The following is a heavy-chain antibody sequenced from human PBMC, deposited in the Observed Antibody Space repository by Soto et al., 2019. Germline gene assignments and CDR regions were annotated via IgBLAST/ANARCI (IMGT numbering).Heavy chain of an antibody. J-gene: IGHJ4*02. D-gene: IGHD1-26*01. Sequence: EVQLVESGGGLVQPGVSLRLSCAASGFSFSDHYMDWVRQAPGKGLEWVGRIRNKANSYTTEYAASVKGRFTISRDDSRNSLYLRMNSLKTEDTAVYYCVRRSGTYYYFDYWGQGTLVTVSS. CDR3: VRRSGTYYYFDY. CDR1: GFSFSDHY. V-gene: IGHV3-72*01. CDR2: IRNKANSYTT.